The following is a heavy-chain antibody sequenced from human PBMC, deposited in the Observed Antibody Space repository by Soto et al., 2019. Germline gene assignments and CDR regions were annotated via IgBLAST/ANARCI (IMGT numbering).Heavy chain of an antibody. Sequence: SETLSLTCAVHGGSVYDYYWNWIRQPPGKGLEWIGHINHRGVIEYNPSLESRITMSIDTSENRFSLRLTSVTAADTALYFCAALDCSSATCYGGGYFDPGGKGTLVTVSS. CDR3: AALDCSSATCYGGGYFDP. V-gene: IGHV4-34*01. D-gene: IGHD2-2*01. CDR1: GGSVYDYY. J-gene: IGHJ5*02. CDR2: INHRGVI.